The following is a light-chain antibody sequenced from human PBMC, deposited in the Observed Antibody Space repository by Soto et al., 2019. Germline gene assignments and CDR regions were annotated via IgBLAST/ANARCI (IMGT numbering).Light chain of an antibody. CDR1: QSVSTN. Sequence: EIVMTQSPDTLSVSPGERATLSCRASQSVSTNLAWYQQKPGQAPRLLIYGASTTATGIPARFSGSGSGTEFTLTISSLQSEDFAVYHCQQYTNWPYTFGQGTKLEIK. J-gene: IGKJ2*01. V-gene: IGKV3-15*01. CDR2: GAS. CDR3: QQYTNWPYT.